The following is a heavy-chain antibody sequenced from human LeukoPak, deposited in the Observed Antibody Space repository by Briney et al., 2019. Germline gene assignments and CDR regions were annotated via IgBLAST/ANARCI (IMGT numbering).Heavy chain of an antibody. V-gene: IGHV4-34*01. CDR1: GGSFSGYN. Sequence: KPSETLSLTCGVYGGSFSGYNWTWIRQPPGKGLEWIGEINHSGSTNYNPSLKSRVTISVETSKNQFSLKLTSVTAADTAVYYCARGRSTLIVGENYYHYYMDVWGKGTTVTISS. J-gene: IGHJ6*03. CDR2: INHSGST. D-gene: IGHD3-22*01. CDR3: ARGRSTLIVGENYYHYYMDV.